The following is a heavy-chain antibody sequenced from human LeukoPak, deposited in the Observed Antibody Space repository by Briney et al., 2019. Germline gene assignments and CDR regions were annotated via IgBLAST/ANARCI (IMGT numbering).Heavy chain of an antibody. CDR1: GGSISGYY. D-gene: IGHD2-21*01. CDR2: IYTSGST. Sequence: SETLSLTCTVSGGSISGYYWNWIRQPAGKGLEWTGRIYTSGSTNYNPSLKGRVTMSVDTSKNQFSLNLSSVTAADTAVYYCAKLYSWNNVFDPWGQGTLVTVSS. V-gene: IGHV4-4*07. J-gene: IGHJ5*02. CDR3: AKLYSWNNVFDP.